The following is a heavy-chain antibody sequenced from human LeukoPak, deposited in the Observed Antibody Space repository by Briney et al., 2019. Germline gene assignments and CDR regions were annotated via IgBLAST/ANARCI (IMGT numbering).Heavy chain of an antibody. CDR1: GGTFSSYA. J-gene: IGHJ2*01. CDR3: TRPQAARRLLEDFDL. D-gene: IGHD3-22*01. V-gene: IGHV1-69*06. CDR2: IIPIFGTA. Sequence: ASVKVSCKASGGTFSSYAISWVRQAPGQGLEWMGGIIPIFGTANYAQKFQGRVTITADKSTSTAYMELSSLRSEDTAVYYCTRPQAARRLLEDFDLWGRGTLVTVSS.